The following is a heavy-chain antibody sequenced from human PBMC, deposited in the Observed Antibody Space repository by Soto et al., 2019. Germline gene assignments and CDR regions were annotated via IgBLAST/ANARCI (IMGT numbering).Heavy chain of an antibody. D-gene: IGHD3-9*01. CDR3: ARDANFDIVTGYPLGYFDY. J-gene: IGHJ4*02. CDR1: GFTFSSYG. CDR2: IWDDGSNK. V-gene: IGHV3-33*01. Sequence: QVQLVESGGGVVQPGRSLRLSCAASGFTFSSYGMHWVRQAPGKGLEWVAVIWDDGSNKYYADSVKGRFTISRDNSKNTLYVQMNSLRAEDTAVYYCARDANFDIVTGYPLGYFDYWGQGSLVTVSS.